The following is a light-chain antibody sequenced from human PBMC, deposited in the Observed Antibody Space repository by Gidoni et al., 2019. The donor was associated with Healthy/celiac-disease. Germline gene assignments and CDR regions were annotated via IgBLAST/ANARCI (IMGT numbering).Light chain of an antibody. CDR2: GAS. CDR3: QQYGSSPWT. CDR1: QRVSSSY. Sequence: EPVLTQSPGTLSLSPGERATLSCRASQRVSSSYLAWYQQKPGQAPRRLIYGASSRATGIPDRFSGSGSGTDFTLTISSLEPEDFAVYYCQQYGSSPWTFGQGTKVEIK. V-gene: IGKV3-20*01. J-gene: IGKJ1*01.